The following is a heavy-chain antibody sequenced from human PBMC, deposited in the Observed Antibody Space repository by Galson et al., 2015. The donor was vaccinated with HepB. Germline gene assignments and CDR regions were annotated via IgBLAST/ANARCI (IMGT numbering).Heavy chain of an antibody. D-gene: IGHD6-13*01. CDR3: ARDGGAATGTGGYFDY. CDR2: ISYDGSNK. J-gene: IGHJ4*02. CDR1: EFTFSSYA. V-gene: IGHV3-30-3*01. Sequence: SLRLSCAASEFTFSSYAMHWVRQAPGKGLEWVAVISYDGSNKYYADSVKGRFTISRDNSKKTLYVQMNSLRAEDTAVYYCARDGGAATGTGGYFDYWGQGTLVTVSS.